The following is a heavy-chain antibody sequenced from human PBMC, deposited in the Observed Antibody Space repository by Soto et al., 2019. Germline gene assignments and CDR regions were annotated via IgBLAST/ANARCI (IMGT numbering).Heavy chain of an antibody. D-gene: IGHD2-15*01. Sequence: SAQVSCKASGGTFSSYAISWVRQAPGQGRECMGGIIPIFGTANYAQKFQRRVTITAAESTTKAFMELSSLRSEDTAVYYCGRELGSDMEVWGQGTTVTVSS. J-gene: IGHJ6*02. CDR3: GRELGSDMEV. CDR1: GGTFSSYA. CDR2: IIPIFGTA. V-gene: IGHV1-69*13.